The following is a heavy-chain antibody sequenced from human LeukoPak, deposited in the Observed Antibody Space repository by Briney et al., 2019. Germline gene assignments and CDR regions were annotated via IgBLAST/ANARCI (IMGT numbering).Heavy chain of an antibody. V-gene: IGHV4-34*01. CDR2: INHSGST. CDR3: ARVCSGGSCYYYYYYGMDV. J-gene: IGHJ6*02. D-gene: IGHD2-15*01. CDR1: GGSFSGYY. Sequence: SETLSLACAVYGGSFSGYYWSWIRQPPGEGLEWIGEINHSGSTNYNPSLKSRVTISVDTSKNQFSLKLSSVTAADTAVYYCARVCSGGSCYYYYYYGMDVWGQGTTVTVSS.